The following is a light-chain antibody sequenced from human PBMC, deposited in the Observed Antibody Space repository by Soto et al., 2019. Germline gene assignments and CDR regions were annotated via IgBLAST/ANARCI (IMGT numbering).Light chain of an antibody. J-gene: IGLJ1*01. CDR2: GNS. CDR1: SSNIGAGYD. V-gene: IGLV1-40*01. Sequence: QSVLTQPPSVSGAPGQRVTISCTGSSSNIGAGYDVHWYQQLPGTAPKLLIYGNSNRPSGVPDRFSGSKSGTSASLAITGLQAEDEADYYCSSYTSSSTLVLGTGTKVTVL. CDR3: SSYTSSSTLV.